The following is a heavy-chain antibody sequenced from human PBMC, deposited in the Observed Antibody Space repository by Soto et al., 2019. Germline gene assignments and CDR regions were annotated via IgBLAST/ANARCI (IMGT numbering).Heavy chain of an antibody. CDR2: MNPHSGNT. Sequence: QVQLVQSGAEVKKPGASVKVSCKASGYTFTSYDINWVRQATGQGLEWMGWMNPHSGNTGYAQKFQGRVTMTRNTSRSTAYMELSSLRAESAAVYYCARERAAAGFDYWGQGTLVTVSS. V-gene: IGHV1-8*01. CDR1: GYTFTSYD. J-gene: IGHJ4*02. D-gene: IGHD6-13*01. CDR3: ARERAAAGFDY.